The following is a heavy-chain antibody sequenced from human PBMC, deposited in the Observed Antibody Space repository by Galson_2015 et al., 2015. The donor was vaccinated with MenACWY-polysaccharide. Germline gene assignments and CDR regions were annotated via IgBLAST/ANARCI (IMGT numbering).Heavy chain of an antibody. CDR1: EFTFSGYW. CDR2: INGASSTT. V-gene: IGHV3-74*01. Sequence: SLRLSCAASEFTFSGYWMHWVRQAPGKGLVWVSRINGASSTTSCADSVKGRFTISRDNAQHMLYLQMNSLRAEDTAVYYCARGGDGYGNFDYWGQGILVTVSS. J-gene: IGHJ4*02. D-gene: IGHD5-24*01. CDR3: ARGGDGYGNFDY.